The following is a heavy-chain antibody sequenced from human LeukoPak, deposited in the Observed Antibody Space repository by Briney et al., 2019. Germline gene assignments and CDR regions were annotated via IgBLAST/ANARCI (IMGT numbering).Heavy chain of an antibody. CDR3: AKNGGSQCYSHLDS. CDR2: TSGSGGST. Sequence: GGSLRLSCAASGFTFSSYAMSWVRQAPGNGLEWVSGTSGSGGSTYYAGSVKGRFTISRDNSKNTLYLQMNSLRVDDTAVYYCAKNGGSQCYSHLDSWGQGTLVTVSS. V-gene: IGHV3-23*01. CDR1: GFTFSSYA. J-gene: IGHJ4*02. D-gene: IGHD2-15*01.